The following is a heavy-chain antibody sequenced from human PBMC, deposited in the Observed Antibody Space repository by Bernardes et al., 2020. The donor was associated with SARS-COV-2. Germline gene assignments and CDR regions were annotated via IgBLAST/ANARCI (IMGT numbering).Heavy chain of an antibody. CDR2: ISGSGSRT. D-gene: IGHD2-2*01. CDR1: GFTFSSYS. J-gene: IGHJ6*02. Sequence: ESLCLSCTASGFTFSSYSMSWIRQPPGKGLEWVSSISGSGSRTYYPDSVNRRFTISSDNSNNTLYLQMNSLRAEDTAVYYCASQPAAIPDYYYYYGMDVWGQGTTVTVSS. CDR3: ASQPAAIPDYYYYYGMDV. V-gene: IGHV3-23*01.